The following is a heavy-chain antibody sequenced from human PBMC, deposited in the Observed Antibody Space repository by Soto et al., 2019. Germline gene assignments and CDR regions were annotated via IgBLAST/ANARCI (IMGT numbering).Heavy chain of an antibody. D-gene: IGHD6-13*01. CDR3: ARGGVVAAAGTLDY. V-gene: IGHV4-34*01. CDR2: INHSGST. J-gene: IGHJ4*02. Sequence: QVQLQQWGAGLLKPSETLSLTCAVYGGSFSGYYWSWIRQPPGKGLEWIGEINHSGSTNYNPSLKSRVTTSVDTSKNPFSLKLSSVTAADTAVYYCARGGVVAAAGTLDYWGQGTLVTVSS. CDR1: GGSFSGYY.